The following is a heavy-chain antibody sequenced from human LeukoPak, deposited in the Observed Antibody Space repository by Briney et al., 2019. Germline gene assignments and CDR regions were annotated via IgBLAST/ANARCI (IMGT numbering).Heavy chain of an antibody. J-gene: IGHJ6*02. D-gene: IGHD3-10*01. V-gene: IGHV3-30*03. CDR1: GFTFSSYG. CDR2: ISYDGSNE. Sequence: GGSLRLSCAASGFTFSSYGMHWVRQAPGKGLEWMAVISYDGSNEYYADSVKGRFTISRDNARNSLYLQLNSVRAEDTAVYYCARSYYGSGTSYGMDVWGQGTTVTVSS. CDR3: ARSYYGSGTSYGMDV.